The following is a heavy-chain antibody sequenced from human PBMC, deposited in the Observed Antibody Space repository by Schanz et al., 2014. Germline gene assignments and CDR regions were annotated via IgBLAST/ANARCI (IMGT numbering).Heavy chain of an antibody. V-gene: IGHV4-34*01. CDR1: GGSFSGYW. CDR2: VNHGGYT. CDR3: ATWSGTRLFHN. Sequence: QVQLQQWGAGLLKPSETLSLTCAFSGGSFSGYWWTWVRQSPGKGLEWIGEVNHGGYTHYNPSLRSRVPVSLDRSKRHFPLRPSPVTAADTAAYYCATWSGTRLFHNWGQGTLVTVSS. D-gene: IGHD1-7*01. J-gene: IGHJ4*02.